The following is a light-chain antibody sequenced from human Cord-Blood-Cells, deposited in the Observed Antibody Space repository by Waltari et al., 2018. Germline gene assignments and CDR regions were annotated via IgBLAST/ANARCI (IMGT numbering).Light chain of an antibody. Sequence: QSALPQPASVSGSPGQPTTTSCIVTSSDVGGYYYVPWYQQHPGKAPKLMIYDVSIRPSGVSNRFSGSKSGNTASLTISGLQAEDEADYYCSSYTSSSTLVFGTGTKVTVL. J-gene: IGLJ1*01. V-gene: IGLV2-14*01. CDR1: SSDVGGYYY. CDR2: DVS. CDR3: SSYTSSSTLV.